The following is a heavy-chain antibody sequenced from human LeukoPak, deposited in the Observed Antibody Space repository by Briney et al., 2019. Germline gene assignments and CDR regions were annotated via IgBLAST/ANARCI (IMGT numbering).Heavy chain of an antibody. Sequence: PSETLSLTCTVSGGSISSYYWSWIRQPPGKGLEWIGYIYYSGSTNYNPSLKSRVTISVGTSKNQFSLKLSSVTAADTAVYYSAREFPSGSYYNYYYGMDVWGQGTTVTVSS. V-gene: IGHV4-59*01. CDR1: GGSISSYY. J-gene: IGHJ6*02. D-gene: IGHD1-26*01. CDR3: AREFPSGSYYNYYYGMDV. CDR2: IYYSGST.